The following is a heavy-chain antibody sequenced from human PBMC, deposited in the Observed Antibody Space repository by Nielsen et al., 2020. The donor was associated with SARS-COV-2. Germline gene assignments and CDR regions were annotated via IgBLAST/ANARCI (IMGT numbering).Heavy chain of an antibody. V-gene: IGHV3-48*03. CDR3: AKEDWHFDY. D-gene: IGHD3/OR15-3a*01. CDR1: GFTFNSYE. Sequence: GGSLRLSCAASGFTFNSYEMNWVRQAPGKGLEWVSYISSSGNTMYYADSVKGRFSISRDNSKNMVYLQMKSLRAEDTAVYYCAKEDWHFDYWGQGTLVTVSS. CDR2: ISSSGNTM. J-gene: IGHJ4*02.